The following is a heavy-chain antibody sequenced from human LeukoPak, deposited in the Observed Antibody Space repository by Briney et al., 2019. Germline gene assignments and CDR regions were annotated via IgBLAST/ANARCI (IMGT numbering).Heavy chain of an antibody. CDR1: GGTFSSYA. V-gene: IGHV1-69*13. J-gene: IGHJ4*02. CDR3: ELGITFGGVIVMDY. D-gene: IGHD3-16*02. Sequence: SVKVSCKASGGTFSSYAISWVRQAPGQGLEWMGGIIPIFGTANYAQKFQGRVTITADESTSTAYMELSSLRSEDTAVYYCELGITFGGVIVMDYWGQGTLVTVSS. CDR2: IIPIFGTA.